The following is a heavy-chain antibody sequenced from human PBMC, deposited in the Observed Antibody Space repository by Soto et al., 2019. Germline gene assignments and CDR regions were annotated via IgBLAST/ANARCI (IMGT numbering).Heavy chain of an antibody. V-gene: IGHV3-30*04. CDR3: AKEGVNYYDSSGYYYAFDY. CDR2: ISYDGSNK. CDR1: GFTFGDYA. J-gene: IGHJ4*02. Sequence: VQLVESGGGLVQPGRSLRLSCTASGFTFGDYAMSWVRQAPGKGLEWVAVISYDGSNKYYADSVKGRFTISRDNSKNTLYLQMNSLRAEDTAVYYCAKEGVNYYDSSGYYYAFDYWGQGTLVTVSS. D-gene: IGHD3-22*01.